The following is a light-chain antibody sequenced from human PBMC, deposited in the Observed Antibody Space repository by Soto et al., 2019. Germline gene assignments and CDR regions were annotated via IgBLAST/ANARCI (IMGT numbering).Light chain of an antibody. J-gene: IGKJ1*01. Sequence: DIQMTQSPSTLSASVCDSVTITCRASQNIRNWLVWYQQKPGKAPKLLIYDASNLDSGVPSRFSGSGSGTEFTLTISGLQPDDFATYFCQQYNSYSPWTFGQGTKVDIK. V-gene: IGKV1-5*01. CDR3: QQYNSYSPWT. CDR2: DAS. CDR1: QNIRNW.